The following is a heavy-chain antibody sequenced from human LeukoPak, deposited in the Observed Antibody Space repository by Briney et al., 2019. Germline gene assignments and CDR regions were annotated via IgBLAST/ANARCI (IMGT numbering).Heavy chain of an antibody. D-gene: IGHD6-19*01. Sequence: VASVKDSCKASGYSFTNFDISWVRQAPGQGLEWMGWMNPNSGNKGYAQKFQGRVTMTMNTSITTAYMELSSLRSEDTGVYYCARGPQWRGDYYYMDVWGRGTTVTVSS. CDR2: MNPNSGNK. CDR3: ARGPQWRGDYYYMDV. V-gene: IGHV1-8*01. CDR1: GYSFTNFD. J-gene: IGHJ6*03.